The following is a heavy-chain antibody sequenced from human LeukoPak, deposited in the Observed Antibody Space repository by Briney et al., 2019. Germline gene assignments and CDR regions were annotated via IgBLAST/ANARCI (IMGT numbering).Heavy chain of an antibody. D-gene: IGHD1-14*01. CDR3: ARHGTISSESYFDY. CDR1: GFTVSSNY. Sequence: GSLRLSCAGSGFTVSSNYMNWVRQTPGKGLEWIGYIHNSGRTNYNPSLKSRVTGFVDTSKNQVSPRLSSVTAADTAVYYCARHGTISSESYFDYWGQGALVTVSS. CDR2: IHNSGRT. J-gene: IGHJ4*02. V-gene: IGHV4-59*08.